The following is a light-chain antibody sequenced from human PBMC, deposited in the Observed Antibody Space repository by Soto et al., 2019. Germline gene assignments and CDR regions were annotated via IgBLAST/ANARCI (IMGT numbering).Light chain of an antibody. CDR3: GTWDSSLPVSVV. J-gene: IGLJ2*01. CDR2: DNN. V-gene: IGLV1-51*01. Sequence: QPVLTQPPSVSAAPGEKVSISCSGGSSNIGSNYVSWYQQLPGAAPKLLIYDNNKRPSGIPDRFSGSTSGTSATLGITGLQTGDEADYYCGTWDSSLPVSVVFGGGTKLTVL. CDR1: SSNIGSNY.